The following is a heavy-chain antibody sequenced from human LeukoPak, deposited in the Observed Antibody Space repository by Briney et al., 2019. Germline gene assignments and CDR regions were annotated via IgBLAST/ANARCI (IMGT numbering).Heavy chain of an antibody. V-gene: IGHV4-39*07. CDR2: IYYSGST. D-gene: IGHD3-10*01. Sequence: SETLSLTCTVSGGSISSSSYYWGWIRQPPGKGLEWIGSIYYSGSTYYNPSLKSRVTISVDTSKNQFSLKLSSVTAADTAVYYCARSSASPPWFDYWGQGTLVTVSS. J-gene: IGHJ4*02. CDR1: GGSISSSSYY. CDR3: ARSSASPPWFDY.